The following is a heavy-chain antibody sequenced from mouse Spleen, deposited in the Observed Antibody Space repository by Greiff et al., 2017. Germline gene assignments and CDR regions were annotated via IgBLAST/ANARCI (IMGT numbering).Heavy chain of an antibody. CDR3: ARYGYYDAMDY. D-gene: IGHD1-2*01. J-gene: IGHJ4*01. V-gene: IGHV1-61*01. CDR1: GYTFTSYW. Sequence: QVQLQQPGAELVRPGSSVKLSCKASGYTFTSYWMDWVKQRPGHGLEWIGNIYPSDSETHYNQKFKDKATLTVDKSSSTAYMQLSSLTSEDSAVYYCARYGYYDAMDYWGQGTSVTVSS. CDR2: IYPSDSET.